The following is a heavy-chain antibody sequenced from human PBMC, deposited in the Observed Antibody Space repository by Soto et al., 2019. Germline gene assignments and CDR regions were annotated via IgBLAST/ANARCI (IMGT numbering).Heavy chain of an antibody. CDR1: GGTFSSYA. CDR3: ASLYGSGSPYYYYGMDV. CDR2: IIPIFGTA. Sequence: QVQLVQSGAEVKKPGSSVKVSCKASGGTFSSYAISWVRQAPGQGLESMGGIIPIFGTANYAQKFQGRVTITADESTSTAYMELSSLRSEDTAVYYCASLYGSGSPYYYYGMDVWGQGTTVTVSS. D-gene: IGHD3-10*01. J-gene: IGHJ6*02. V-gene: IGHV1-69*12.